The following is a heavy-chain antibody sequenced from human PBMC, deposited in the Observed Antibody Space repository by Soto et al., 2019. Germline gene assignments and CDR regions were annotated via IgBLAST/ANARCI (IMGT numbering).Heavy chain of an antibody. J-gene: IGHJ3*02. CDR2: IYYSGST. CDR1: GGSISSYY. D-gene: IGHD4-17*01. CDR3: ARLPKMTTVISHAFDI. Sequence: SETLSLTCTVSGGSISSYYWSWIRQPPGKGLEWIGYIYYSGSTNYNPSLKSRVTISVDTSKNQFSLKLSSVTAADTAVYYCARLPKMTTVISHAFDIWGQGTMVTVSS. V-gene: IGHV4-59*08.